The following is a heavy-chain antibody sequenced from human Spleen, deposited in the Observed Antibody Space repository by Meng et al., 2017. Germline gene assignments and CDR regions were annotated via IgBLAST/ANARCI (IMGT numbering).Heavy chain of an antibody. CDR2: ISYDGSHK. CDR1: GFTFSSYA. CDR3: ARDYAVGASGWDDYYYYGMDV. Sequence: GESLKISCAVSGFTFSSYAMHWVRQGPGKGLDWVAVISYDGSHKYYADSVKGRFTISRDNSKNTLYLQMNSLRAEDTAMYYCARDYAVGASGWDDYYYYGMDVWGQGTTVTVSS. D-gene: IGHD1-26*01. J-gene: IGHJ6*02. V-gene: IGHV3-30*04.